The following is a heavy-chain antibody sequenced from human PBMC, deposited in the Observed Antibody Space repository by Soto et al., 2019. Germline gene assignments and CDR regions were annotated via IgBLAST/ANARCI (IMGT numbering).Heavy chain of an antibody. CDR2: IWYDGSNK. CDR3: ARESLLIAAADDYFDY. CDR1: GFTFSSYG. J-gene: IGHJ4*02. D-gene: IGHD6-13*01. Sequence: PGGSLRLSCAASGFTFSSYGMHWVRQAPGKGLEWVAVIWYDGSNKYYADSVKGRFTISRDNSKNTLYLQMNSLRAEDTAVYYCARESLLIAAADDYFDYWGQGTLVTGSS. V-gene: IGHV3-33*01.